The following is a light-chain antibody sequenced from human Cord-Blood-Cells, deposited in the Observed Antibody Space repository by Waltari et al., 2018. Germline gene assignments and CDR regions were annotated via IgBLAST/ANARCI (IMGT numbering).Light chain of an antibody. J-gene: IGLJ3*02. V-gene: IGLV2-23*01. CDR2: EGS. CDR1: SSDVGSYNL. CDR3: CSYAGSSWV. Sequence: QSALTQPASVSGSPGQSTTISRTGTSSDVGSYNLVSWYQQHPGKAPKLMIYEGSKRPSGVSNRFSGSKSGNTASLTISGLQAEDEADYYCCSYAGSSWVFGGGTKLTVL.